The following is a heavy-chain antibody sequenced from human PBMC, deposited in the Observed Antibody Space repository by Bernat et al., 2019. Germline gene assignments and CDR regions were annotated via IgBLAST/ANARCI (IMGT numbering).Heavy chain of an antibody. Sequence: QVQLVQSGAEVKKPGASVKVSCKASGYTFTSYDINWVRQATGQGLEWMGWMNPNSGNTGYAQKFQGRVTMTRNTSISTAYMELSSLRSDDTAVYYCARDRPLPRYSGYDLSYWGQGTLVTVSS. D-gene: IGHD5-12*01. CDR2: MNPNSGNT. J-gene: IGHJ4*02. CDR1: GYTFTSYD. CDR3: ARDRPLPRYSGYDLSY. V-gene: IGHV1-8*01.